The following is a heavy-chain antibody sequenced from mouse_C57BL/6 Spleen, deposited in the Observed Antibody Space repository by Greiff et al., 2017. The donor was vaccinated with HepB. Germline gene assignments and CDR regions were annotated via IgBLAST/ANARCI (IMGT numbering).Heavy chain of an antibody. CDR2: IDPSDSET. J-gene: IGHJ2*01. CDR3: AMGSGYALDY. V-gene: IGHV1-52*01. D-gene: IGHD3-2*02. CDR1: GYTFTSYW. Sequence: VQLQQPGAELVRPGSSVKLSCKASGYTFTSYWMHWVKQRPIQGLEWIGNIDPSDSETHYNQKFKDKATLTVDKSSSTAYMQLSSLTSEDSAVYYCAMGSGYALDYWGQGTTLTVSS.